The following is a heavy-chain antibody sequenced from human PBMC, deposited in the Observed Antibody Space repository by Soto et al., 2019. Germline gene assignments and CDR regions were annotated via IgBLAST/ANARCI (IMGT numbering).Heavy chain of an antibody. CDR1: GYTFTSYY. Sequence: ASVKVSCKASGYTFTSYYMHWVRQAPGQGLEWMGIINPSGGSTSYTQKFQGRVTMTRDTSTSTVYMELGSLKSEDTAVYYCARRDGGYSYGVDYWGQGTLVTVSS. V-gene: IGHV1-46*01. D-gene: IGHD5-18*01. CDR3: ARRDGGYSYGVDY. J-gene: IGHJ4*02. CDR2: INPSGGST.